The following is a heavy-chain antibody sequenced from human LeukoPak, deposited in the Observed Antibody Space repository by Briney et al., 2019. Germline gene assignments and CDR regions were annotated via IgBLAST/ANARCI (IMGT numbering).Heavy chain of an antibody. CDR3: ARDLESYLDY. V-gene: IGHV3-48*04. CDR1: GFTFSTYS. D-gene: IGHD5-24*01. CDR2: ISSSSSTI. J-gene: IGHJ4*02. Sequence: GGSLRLSCAASGFTFSTYSMNWVRQAPGKGPEWVSYISSSSSTIKYADSVKGRLTISRDNAKNSLYLQMNSLSAEDTAVYYCARDLESYLDYWGQGTLVTVSS.